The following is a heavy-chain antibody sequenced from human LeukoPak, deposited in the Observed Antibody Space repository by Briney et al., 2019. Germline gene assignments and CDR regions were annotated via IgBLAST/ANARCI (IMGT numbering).Heavy chain of an antibody. J-gene: IGHJ3*02. CDR1: GFTFSSYE. Sequence: GGSLRLSCAASGFTFSSYEMNWVRQAPGKGLEWVSVIYSGGSTYYADSVKGRFTISRDNSKNTLYLQMNSLRAEDTAVYYCAREIYYDRGPAAAFDIWGQGTMVTVSS. V-gene: IGHV3-53*01. CDR3: AREIYYDRGPAAAFDI. D-gene: IGHD3-16*01. CDR2: IYSGGST.